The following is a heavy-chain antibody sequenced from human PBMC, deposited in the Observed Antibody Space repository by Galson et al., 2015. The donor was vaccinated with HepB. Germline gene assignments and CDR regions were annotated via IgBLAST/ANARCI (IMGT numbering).Heavy chain of an antibody. Sequence: SLRLSCAASGFIFSSYAMHWVRQAPGKGLEWVAVISYDGNNKYYADSVKGRFTISRDNSKNTLYLQMNSLRAEDTAVYYCAREGVLAATRVFDYWGQGTLVTVSS. CDR2: ISYDGNNK. J-gene: IGHJ4*02. D-gene: IGHD2-15*01. CDR3: AREGVLAATRVFDY. CDR1: GFIFSSYA. V-gene: IGHV3-30-3*01.